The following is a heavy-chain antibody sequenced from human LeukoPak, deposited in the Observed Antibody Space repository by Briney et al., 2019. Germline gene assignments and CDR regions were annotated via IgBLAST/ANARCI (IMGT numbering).Heavy chain of an antibody. CDR3: ARERGALTPRGSSSWYGKYYFDY. CDR2: ISYDGSNK. V-gene: IGHV3-30-3*01. CDR1: GFTFSSYA. D-gene: IGHD6-13*01. J-gene: IGHJ4*02. Sequence: GGSLRLSCAASGFTFSSYAMSWVRQAPGKGLEWVAVISYDGSNKYYADSVKGRFTISRDKPKNTLYLQMNSLSAEDTAVSYCARERGALTPRGSSSWYGKYYFDYWGQGTLVTVSS.